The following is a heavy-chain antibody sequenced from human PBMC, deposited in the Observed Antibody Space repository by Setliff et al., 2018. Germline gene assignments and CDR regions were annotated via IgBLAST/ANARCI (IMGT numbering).Heavy chain of an antibody. CDR1: GYSFTTYW. J-gene: IGHJ5*02. V-gene: IGHV5-51*01. CDR3: TRGGYDSGA. D-gene: IGHD6-25*01. CDR2: IYPGDSDA. Sequence: PGESLKISCQGSGYSFTTYWIGWVRQMPGKGLEWMGIIYPGDSDARYSPSFQGQVTISADKSITTAYLHWSSLKASDTAMYHCTRGGYDSGAWGQGTLVTVSS.